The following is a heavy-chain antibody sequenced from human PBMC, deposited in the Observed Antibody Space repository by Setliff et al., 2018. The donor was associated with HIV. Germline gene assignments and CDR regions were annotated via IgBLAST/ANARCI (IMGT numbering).Heavy chain of an antibody. CDR3: ARGYLISGTQKSYYMDV. D-gene: IGHD1-26*01. J-gene: IGHJ6*03. V-gene: IGHV1-8*03. CDR1: GYIFTSYD. Sequence: ASVKVSCKASGYIFTSYDINWVRQATGQGLEWMGWMNPNSGNTGYTQKLQGRVTITRNTSINTAYMELSSLRSEDTAVYYCARGYLISGTQKSYYMDVWGKGTTVTVSS. CDR2: MNPNSGNT.